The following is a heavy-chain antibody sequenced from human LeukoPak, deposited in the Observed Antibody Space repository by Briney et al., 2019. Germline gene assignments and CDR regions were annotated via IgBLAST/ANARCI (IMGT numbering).Heavy chain of an antibody. CDR3: ARSLFRFLEWSYRSYYYYYMDV. J-gene: IGHJ6*03. Sequence: ASVKVSCKASGGTFSSYAISWVRQAPGQGLEWMGCVSAYNTYYAQKLQGRVTMTTDTSTSTAYMELRSLISDDTAVYYCARSLFRFLEWSYRSYYYYYMDVWGKGTTVTVSS. V-gene: IGHV1-18*01. CDR2: VSAYNT. D-gene: IGHD3-3*01. CDR1: GGTFSSYA.